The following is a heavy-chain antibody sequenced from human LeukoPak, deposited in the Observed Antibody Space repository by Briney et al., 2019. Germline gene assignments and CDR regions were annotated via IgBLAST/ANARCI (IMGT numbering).Heavy chain of an antibody. CDR3: ARTNWGSVQYFDY. V-gene: IGHV1/OR15-1*01. D-gene: IGHD7-27*01. CDR2: INPKSGVT. J-gene: IGHJ4*02. CDR1: GYIFIDYS. Sequence: SVKVSCKASGYIFIDYSMDWVRQAPGQGLEWMGRINPKSGVTNYAQKFQGSFTMTTDTSTSTAYADLSSLRFDDTAMYYCARTNWGSVQYFDYWGQGTLVTVSS.